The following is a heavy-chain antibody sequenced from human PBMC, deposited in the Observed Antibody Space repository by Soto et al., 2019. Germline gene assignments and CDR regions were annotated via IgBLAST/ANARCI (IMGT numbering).Heavy chain of an antibody. CDR3: ATHPGGGGY. Sequence: EVQLVESGGGLIQPGGSLRLSCAVSGFTVSNNYMSWVRQAPGKGLEGVSVIYSGGYTAYGDSVKGRFTISRDNSKNTIYLKIKTRSAADPAFFYCATHPGGGGYWGQGTLVTVSS. J-gene: IGHJ4*02. CDR1: GFTVSNNY. D-gene: IGHD3-10*01. V-gene: IGHV3-53*01. CDR2: IYSGGYT.